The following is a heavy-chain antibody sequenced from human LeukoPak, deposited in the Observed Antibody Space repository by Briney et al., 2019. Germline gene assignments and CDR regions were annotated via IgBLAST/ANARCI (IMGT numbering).Heavy chain of an antibody. J-gene: IGHJ4*02. CDR2: IISIFGTA. CDR1: GGTFSSYA. CDR3: ARSFGGVIGLDY. Sequence: SVKVSCKASGGTFSSYAISWVRQAPGQGLEWMGGIISIFGTANYAQKFQGRVTITADESTSTAYMELSSLRSEDTAVYYCARSFGGVIGLDYWGQGTLVTVSS. V-gene: IGHV1-69*01. D-gene: IGHD3-16*02.